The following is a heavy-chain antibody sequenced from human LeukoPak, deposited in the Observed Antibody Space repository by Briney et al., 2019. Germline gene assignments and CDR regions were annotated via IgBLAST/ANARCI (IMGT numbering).Heavy chain of an antibody. CDR2: IYSGGST. V-gene: IGHV3-66*01. Sequence: GGSLRLSCAASEFSVGSNYMTWVRQAPGKGLEWVSLIYSGGSTYYADSVKGRFTISRDNAKNSLYLQMNSLRAEDTAVYYCARAVPYCSGGSCYSFFVRGLGDYYYYMDVWGKGTTVTVSS. CDR1: EFSVGSNY. J-gene: IGHJ6*03. D-gene: IGHD2-15*01. CDR3: ARAVPYCSGGSCYSFFVRGLGDYYYYMDV.